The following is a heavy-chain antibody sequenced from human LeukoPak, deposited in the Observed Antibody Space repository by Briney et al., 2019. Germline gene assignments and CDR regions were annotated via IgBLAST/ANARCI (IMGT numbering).Heavy chain of an antibody. CDR2: IYYSGST. CDR3: ARAERAVVPTDAFDI. J-gene: IGHJ3*02. V-gene: IGHV4-39*07. Sequence: SETLSLTCTVSGGSISSSSYYWGWIRQPPGKGLEWIGSIYYSGSTYYNPSLKSRVTISVDTSKNQFSLKLSSVTAADTAVYYCARAERAVVPTDAFDIWGQGTMVTVSS. D-gene: IGHD6-19*01. CDR1: GGSISSSSYY.